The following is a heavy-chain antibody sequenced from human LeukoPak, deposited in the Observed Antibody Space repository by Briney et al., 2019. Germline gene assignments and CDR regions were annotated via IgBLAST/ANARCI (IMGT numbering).Heavy chain of an antibody. CDR2: INPNSGGT. CDR1: GYTFTGYY. V-gene: IGHV1-2*02. CDR3: ARPYSSPPYYYDSSGYRFDY. Sequence: LGGSVKVSCKASGYTFTGYYMHSVRQAPGQGLEWMGWINPNSGGTNYAQKFQGRVTMTRDTSISTAYMELSRLRSDDTAVYYCARPYSSPPYYYDSSGYRFDYWGQGTLVTVSS. J-gene: IGHJ4*02. D-gene: IGHD3-22*01.